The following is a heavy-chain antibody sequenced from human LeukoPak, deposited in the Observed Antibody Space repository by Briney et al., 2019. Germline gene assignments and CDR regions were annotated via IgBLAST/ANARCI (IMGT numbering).Heavy chain of an antibody. D-gene: IGHD4-23*01. Sequence: SETLSLTCAVYGGSFSGYYWSWIRQPPGKGLEWIGDIIHSGSANYNPSLKSRVTMSVDTSKNQFSLKLSSVTAADTAVYYCAKLISGNPYYFDYWGQGTLVTVSS. CDR1: GGSFSGYY. CDR2: IIHSGSA. CDR3: AKLISGNPYYFDY. J-gene: IGHJ4*02. V-gene: IGHV4-34*12.